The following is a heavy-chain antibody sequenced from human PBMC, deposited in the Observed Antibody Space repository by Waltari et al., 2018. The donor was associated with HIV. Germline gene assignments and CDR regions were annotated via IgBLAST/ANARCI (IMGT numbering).Heavy chain of an antibody. CDR3: ARGQIAVAAGYYFDY. Sequence: QVQLQQWGAGLLKPSETLSITCAVYGGSFSGYYWSWICQPPGKGLEWIGEINHSGSTNYNPSLKSRVTISVDTSKNQFSLKLSSVTAADTAVYYCARGQIAVAAGYYFDYWGQGTLVTVSS. J-gene: IGHJ4*02. V-gene: IGHV4-34*01. D-gene: IGHD6-19*01. CDR1: GGSFSGYY. CDR2: INHSGST.